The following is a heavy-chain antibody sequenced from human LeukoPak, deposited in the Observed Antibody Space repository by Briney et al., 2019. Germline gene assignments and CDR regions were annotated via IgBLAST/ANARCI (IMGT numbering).Heavy chain of an antibody. CDR3: ARDPLIQLWSYYYYGMDV. Sequence: ASAKVSCKASGYTFTSYGISWVRQAPGQGLEWMGWISAYNGNTNYAQKLQGRVTMTTDTSTSTAYMELRSLRSDDTAVYYCARDPLIQLWSYYYYGMDVWGQGTTVTVSS. CDR1: GYTFTSYG. V-gene: IGHV1-18*01. CDR2: ISAYNGNT. J-gene: IGHJ6*02. D-gene: IGHD5-18*01.